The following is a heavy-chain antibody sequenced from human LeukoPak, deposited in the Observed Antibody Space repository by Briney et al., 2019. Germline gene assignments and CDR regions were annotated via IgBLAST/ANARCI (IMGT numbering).Heavy chain of an antibody. D-gene: IGHD2-2*01. CDR3: AKALAAPAARDDY. CDR2: ISKDGSKK. J-gene: IGHJ4*02. CDR1: GLTFVSYV. Sequence: GGSMTLSCPAYGLTFVSYVMHWVRQPEGKGREWVAVISKDGSKKYFTASVKGRFTISRDNAQNTVFLQMNSLREEDTAVFYCAKALAAPAARDDYWGQGTLVAVSS. V-gene: IGHV3-30-3*01.